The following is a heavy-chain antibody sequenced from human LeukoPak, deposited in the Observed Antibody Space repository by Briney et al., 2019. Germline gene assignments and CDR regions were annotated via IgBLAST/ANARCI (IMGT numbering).Heavy chain of an antibody. CDR2: INPSGGST. CDR3: AREGITYYYDSSGYYY. D-gene: IGHD3-22*01. V-gene: IGHV1-46*01. CDR1: GYTFTSYY. J-gene: IGHJ4*02. Sequence: GASVKVSCKASGYTFTSYYMHWVRQAPGQGLKWMGIINPSGGSTSYAQKFQGRVTMTRDTSTSTVYMELSSLRSEDTAVYYCAREGITYYYDSSGYYYWGQGTLVTVSS.